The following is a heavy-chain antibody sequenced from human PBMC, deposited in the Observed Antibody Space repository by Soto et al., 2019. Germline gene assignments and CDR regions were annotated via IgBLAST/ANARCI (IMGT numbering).Heavy chain of an antibody. CDR1: GGTFSSYA. CDR2: IIPIFGTA. J-gene: IGHJ2*01. V-gene: IGHV1-69*06. Sequence: SVKVSCKASGGTFSSYAISWVRQAPGQGLEWMGGIIPIFGTANYAQKFQGRVTITADKSTSTAYMELSSLRSEDTAVYYCARWALYCYYGGYDCYIDPCGRGALVTVS. D-gene: IGHD5-12*01. CDR3: ARWALYCYYGGYDCYIDP.